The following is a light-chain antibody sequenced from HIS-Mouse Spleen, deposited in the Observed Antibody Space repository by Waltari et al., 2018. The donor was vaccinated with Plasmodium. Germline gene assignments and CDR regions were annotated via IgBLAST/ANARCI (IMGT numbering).Light chain of an antibody. Sequence: QSALTQPASVSGSPGQSIPISCTGTSRDVGSYNLVSWYQQHPGKAPKLMIYEGSTRPSGVSNRFSGSKSGNTASLTISGLQAEDEADYYCCSYAGSSTFHVVFGGGTKLTVL. J-gene: IGLJ2*01. CDR2: EGS. CDR1: SRDVGSYNL. CDR3: CSYAGSSTFHVV. V-gene: IGLV2-23*03.